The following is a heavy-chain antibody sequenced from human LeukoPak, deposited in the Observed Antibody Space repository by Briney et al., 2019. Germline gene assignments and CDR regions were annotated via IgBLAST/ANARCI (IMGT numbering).Heavy chain of an antibody. CDR1: GFTFSSYW. CDR3: ASGWNDQDMDY. D-gene: IGHD1-1*01. CDR2: ISYDGSNK. Sequence: GGSLRLSCAASGFTFSSYWMSWVRQAPGKGLEWVAVISYDGSNKYYADSVKGRFTISRDNSKNTLYLQMNSLRAEDTAVYYCASGWNDQDMDYWGQGTLVTVSS. J-gene: IGHJ4*02. V-gene: IGHV3-30-3*01.